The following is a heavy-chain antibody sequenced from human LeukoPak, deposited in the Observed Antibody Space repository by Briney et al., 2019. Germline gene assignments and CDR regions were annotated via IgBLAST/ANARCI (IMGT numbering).Heavy chain of an antibody. V-gene: IGHV3-30*18. D-gene: IGHD2-8*01. CDR1: GFTFSSYG. J-gene: IGHJ4*02. CDR3: AKDPDCTSGVCYTFFDY. Sequence: PGGSLRLSCAASGFTFSSYGMHWVRQAPGKGLEGVAVISYDGSNKYYADSVKGRFTISRDNSKNTLYLQMNSLRAEDTAVYYCAKDPDCTSGVCYTFFDYWGQGTLVTVSS. CDR2: ISYDGSNK.